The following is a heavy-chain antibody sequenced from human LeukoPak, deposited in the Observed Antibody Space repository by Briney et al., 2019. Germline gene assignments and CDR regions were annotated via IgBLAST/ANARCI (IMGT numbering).Heavy chain of an antibody. CDR2: IRYDGSNK. D-gene: IGHD6-19*01. CDR3: AKDREWLARSGYFDY. J-gene: IGHJ4*02. Sequence: PGGSLRLSCAASGFTFSSYDMHWVRQAPGKGLEWVAFIRYDGSNKYYADSVKVRFTISRDNSKNTLYLQMNSLRAEDTAVYYCAKDREWLARSGYFDYWGQGTLVTVSS. V-gene: IGHV3-30*02. CDR1: GFTFSSYD.